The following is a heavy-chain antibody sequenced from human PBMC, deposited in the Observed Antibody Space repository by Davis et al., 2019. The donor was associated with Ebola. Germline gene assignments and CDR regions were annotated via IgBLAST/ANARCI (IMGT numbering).Heavy chain of an antibody. V-gene: IGHV3-23*01. D-gene: IGHD1-26*01. CDR2: ISGSGGST. CDR1: GFTFSSYA. Sequence: GESLKISCAASGFTFSSYAMSCVRQAPWKGLEWVSAISGSGGSTYYADSVKGRFTISRDNSKNTLYLQMNSLRAEDTAVYYCARSRSFHAYFKSGSYYYFDYWGQGTLVTVSS. CDR3: ARSRSFHAYFKSGSYYYFDY. J-gene: IGHJ4*02.